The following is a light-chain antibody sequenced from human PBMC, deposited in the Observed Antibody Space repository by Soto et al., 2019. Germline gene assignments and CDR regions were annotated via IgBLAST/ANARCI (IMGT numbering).Light chain of an antibody. V-gene: IGKV1-27*01. J-gene: IGKJ3*01. CDR3: QRHNSAPPVT. CDR2: AAS. Sequence: DIQVTQSPSSLSASVGDRVTISCRASQDINNYLAWYQQKPGKAPKLLIYAASTLQSGVPSRFSGSGSGTAFTLTISSLQPEDVATYYCQRHNSAPPVTFVPGTKVD. CDR1: QDINNY.